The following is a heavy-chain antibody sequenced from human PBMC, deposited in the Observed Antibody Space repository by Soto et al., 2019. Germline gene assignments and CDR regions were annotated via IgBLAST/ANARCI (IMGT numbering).Heavy chain of an antibody. CDR1: GSTFTSYV. Sequence: QVQLVQSGAQVKKPGASLKVPCRASGSTFTSYVFNWVQQANEQGLVWMGWMTPNSGNKGYAQKFQGRVTMTRNTSISTAYMELSSLRSEDTAVYYCARGIVATMVDVWGQGTTVTVSS. D-gene: IGHD5-12*01. CDR3: ARGIVATMVDV. V-gene: IGHV1-8*01. CDR2: MTPNSGNK. J-gene: IGHJ6*02.